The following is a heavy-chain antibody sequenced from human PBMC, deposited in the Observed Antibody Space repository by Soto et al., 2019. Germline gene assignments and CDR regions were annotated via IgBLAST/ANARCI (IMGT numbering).Heavy chain of an antibody. CDR1: GGSISSYY. D-gene: IGHD2-15*01. CDR3: ARDSPGGNPFDY. V-gene: IGHV4-59*01. Sequence: PSETLFLTCSVSGGSISSYYWSWIRQPPGKGLEWIGYIYDSGSTNYNPSLKSRVTISVDTSKKQFSLKMRSVTAADTAVYYCARDSPGGNPFDYWGQGTLVTVSS. J-gene: IGHJ4*02. CDR2: IYDSGST.